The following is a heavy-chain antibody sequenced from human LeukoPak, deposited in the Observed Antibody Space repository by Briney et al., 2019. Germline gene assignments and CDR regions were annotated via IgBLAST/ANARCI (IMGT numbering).Heavy chain of an antibody. V-gene: IGHV1-18*01. Sequence: GASMKVSCKASGYTFTSFDINWVRQAAGQGLEWMGWMNPNSGNTNYAQKLQGRVTMTTDTSTSTAYMELRSLRSDDTAVYYCAREVVPAAIDYWGQGTLVTVSS. CDR3: AREVVPAAIDY. J-gene: IGHJ4*02. CDR2: MNPNSGNT. CDR1: GYTFTSFD. D-gene: IGHD2-2*01.